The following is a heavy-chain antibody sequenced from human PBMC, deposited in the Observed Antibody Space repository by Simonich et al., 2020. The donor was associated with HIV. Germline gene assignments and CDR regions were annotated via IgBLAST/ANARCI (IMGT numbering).Heavy chain of an antibody. J-gene: IGHJ4*02. D-gene: IGHD5-18*01. Sequence: EVQLVESGGGLVKPGGSLRLSCEASGFIFSNYWMNWVRQAPGKGLGWVAHIKQDGSEKYYVDSVKGRFTISRDNTKNSLYLQMNSLRADDTAVYYCARGGYGFVYVDYWGQGTLVTVSS. V-gene: IGHV3-7*01. CDR3: ARGGYGFVYVDY. CDR1: GFIFSNYW. CDR2: IKQDGSEK.